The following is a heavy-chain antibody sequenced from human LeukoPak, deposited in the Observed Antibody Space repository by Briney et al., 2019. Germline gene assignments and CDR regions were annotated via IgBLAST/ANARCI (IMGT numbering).Heavy chain of an antibody. V-gene: IGHV3-23*01. D-gene: IGHD3-10*01. CDR1: GFTFSSYA. CDR2: ISGSGGST. CDR3: AKDLPVTHDSGCGFDY. Sequence: GGSLRLSCAAAGFTFSSYAMSWVSQAPGKGVEWVCTISGSGGSTYYADSVKGRFTISRDNSKNTLYLQMNSLRAEDTAVYYCAKDLPVTHDSGCGFDYWGQGTLVTVSS. J-gene: IGHJ4*02.